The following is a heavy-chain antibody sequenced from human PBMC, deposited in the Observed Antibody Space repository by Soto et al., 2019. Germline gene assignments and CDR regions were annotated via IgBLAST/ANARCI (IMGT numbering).Heavy chain of an antibody. J-gene: IGHJ6*03. CDR3: ARLPITPYGYYYYMDL. D-gene: IGHD5-12*01. Sequence: PGESLKISCKGSGYSFTCYWIGWVRQMPGKGLEWMGIIYPGDSDTRYSPSFQGQVTISADKSISTAYLQWSSLKASDTAMYYCARLPITPYGYYYYMDLWRKGTTVTVSS. CDR1: GYSFTCYW. V-gene: IGHV5-51*01. CDR2: IYPGDSDT.